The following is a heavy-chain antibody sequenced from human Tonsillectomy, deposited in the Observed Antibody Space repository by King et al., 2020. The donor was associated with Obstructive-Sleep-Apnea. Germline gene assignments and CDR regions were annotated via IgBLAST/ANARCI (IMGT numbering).Heavy chain of an antibody. J-gene: IGHJ5*02. D-gene: IGHD1-26*01. Sequence: VQLVESGGGVVQPGRSLRLSCAASGFTFSSYGMHWVRQAPGKGLEWVAVISYDGSNKYYADSVKGRFTISRDNSKNTLYLQMNSLRAEDTAVYYCAKDLSSGGYPHWFDPWGQGTLVTVSS. CDR2: ISYDGSNK. CDR3: AKDLSSGGYPHWFDP. CDR1: GFTFSSYG. V-gene: IGHV3-30*18.